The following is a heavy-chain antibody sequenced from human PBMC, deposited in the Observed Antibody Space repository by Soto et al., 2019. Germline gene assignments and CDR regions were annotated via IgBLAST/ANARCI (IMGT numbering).Heavy chain of an antibody. CDR3: AKGVFYDGGNSFDY. Sequence: GGSLRLSCAASGFTFSTYGMHWVRQAPGKGLAWVAVISYDGDNKYYADSVKGRFTISRDNSKNTLYLQMNSLRAEDTAVYYCAKGVFYDGGNSFDYWGQGSLVTVSS. J-gene: IGHJ4*02. V-gene: IGHV3-30*18. CDR2: ISYDGDNK. CDR1: GFTFSTYG. D-gene: IGHD2-21*01.